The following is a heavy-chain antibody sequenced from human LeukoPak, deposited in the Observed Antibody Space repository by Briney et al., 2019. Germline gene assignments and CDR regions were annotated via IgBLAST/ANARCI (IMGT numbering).Heavy chain of an antibody. Sequence: ASVKVSCKASGYRFTSYGVSWARQAPGQGLEWMGWISGYNGNTNYAQKLQGRVTMTTDTSTSTAYMELRSLRSDDTAVYYCAREYCSTTRCYMADYWGQGTLVTVSS. D-gene: IGHD2-2*01. V-gene: IGHV1-18*01. CDR1: GYRFTSYG. CDR2: ISGYNGNT. CDR3: AREYCSTTRCYMADY. J-gene: IGHJ4*02.